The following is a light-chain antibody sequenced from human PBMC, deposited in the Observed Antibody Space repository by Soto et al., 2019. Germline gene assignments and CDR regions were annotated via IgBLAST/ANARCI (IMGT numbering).Light chain of an antibody. V-gene: IGKV3-11*01. Sequence: EIVLTQSPATLSLSPGERATLSCRASQSVSSYLAWYQQKPGQAPMLLIYDASNRATGIPAGFSGSGSGTDFTLTISSLEPEDFAVYYCQQRSNWPTFGKRTKLEIK. CDR2: DAS. CDR1: QSVSSY. CDR3: QQRSNWPT. J-gene: IGKJ2*01.